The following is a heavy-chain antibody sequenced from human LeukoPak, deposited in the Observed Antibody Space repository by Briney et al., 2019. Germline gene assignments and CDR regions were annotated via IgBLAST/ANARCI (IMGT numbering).Heavy chain of an antibody. CDR3: ATMMYGSGNYYNSDY. Sequence: SETLSLTCTVSGHSISSGDNYWRWIRQPAGKGLEWIGRIYTSGSTNYNPSLKSRVTISVDTSKNQLSLRLSSVTAADTAVYYCATMMYGSGNYYNSDYWGQGTLVTVSS. D-gene: IGHD3-10*01. V-gene: IGHV4-61*02. J-gene: IGHJ4*02. CDR1: GHSISSGDNY. CDR2: IYTSGST.